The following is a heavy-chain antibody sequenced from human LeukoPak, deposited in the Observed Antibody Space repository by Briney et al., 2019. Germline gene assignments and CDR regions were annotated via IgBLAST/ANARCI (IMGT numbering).Heavy chain of an antibody. V-gene: IGHV3-30*02. J-gene: IGHJ4*02. D-gene: IGHD1-26*01. CDR1: GFTFSDYY. CDR3: AKASSGSYESGFDY. CDR2: IRYDGSNK. Sequence: GGSLRLSCAASGFTFSDYYMSWIRQAPGKGLEWVAFIRYDGSNKYYADSVKGRFTISRDNSKNTLYLQMNSLRAEDTAVYYCAKASSGSYESGFDYWGQGILVTVSS.